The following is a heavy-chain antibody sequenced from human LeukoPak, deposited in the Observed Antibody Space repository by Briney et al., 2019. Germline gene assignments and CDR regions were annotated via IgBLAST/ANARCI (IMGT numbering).Heavy chain of an antibody. CDR1: GYTFTGYY. CDR3: ARADGDYYGSGSLALVDY. CDR2: INPNSGGT. D-gene: IGHD3-10*01. Sequence: GASVKVSCKASGYTFTGYYMHWVRQAPGQGLEWMGWINPNSGGTNYAQKLQGRVTMTTDTPTSTAYMELRSLRSDDTAVYYCARADGDYYGSGSLALVDYWGQGTLVTVSS. J-gene: IGHJ4*02. V-gene: IGHV1-2*02.